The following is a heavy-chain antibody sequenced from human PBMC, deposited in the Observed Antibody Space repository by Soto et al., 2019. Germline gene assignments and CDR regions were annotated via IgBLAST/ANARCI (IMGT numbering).Heavy chain of an antibody. Sequence: GGSQRLSSAASGFTFDDYAMHWVRQAPGKGLEWVSGISWNSGSIGYADSVKGRFTISRDNAKNSLYLQMNSLRAEDTALYYCAKANSSSWYGWGYYYYYGMDVWGQGTTVTVSS. CDR2: ISWNSGSI. V-gene: IGHV3-9*01. J-gene: IGHJ6*02. CDR3: AKANSSSWYGWGYYYYYGMDV. CDR1: GFTFDDYA. D-gene: IGHD6-13*01.